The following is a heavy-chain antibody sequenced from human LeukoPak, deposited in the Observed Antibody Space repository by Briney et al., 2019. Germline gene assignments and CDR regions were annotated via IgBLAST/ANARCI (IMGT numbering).Heavy chain of an antibody. V-gene: IGHV1-69*01. D-gene: IGHD3-10*01. CDR3: AGGVYYYGSGSYATQYYYYYMDV. J-gene: IGHJ6*03. Sequence: ASVKVSCKASGGSFSNYTISWVRQAPGQGLEWMGGIIPIFGTADYAQKFQGRVTITADESTSTAYMELSSLRSEDTAVYYCAGGVYYYGSGSYATQYYYYYMDVWGKGTTVTVSS. CDR2: IIPIFGTA. CDR1: GGSFSNYT.